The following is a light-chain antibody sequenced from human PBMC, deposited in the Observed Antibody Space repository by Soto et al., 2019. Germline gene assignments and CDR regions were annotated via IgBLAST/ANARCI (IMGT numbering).Light chain of an antibody. CDR2: DAS. Sequence: EIVLTQSPGTLSLSPGERATLSWRASQSVSSSYLAWYQQKPGQAPRLLIYDASNRATGIPARFSGSGSGTDFTLTISSLEPEDFAVYYCQQRSNWPPGFGQGTRLEIK. CDR3: QQRSNWPPG. CDR1: QSVSSSY. V-gene: IGKV3-11*01. J-gene: IGKJ5*01.